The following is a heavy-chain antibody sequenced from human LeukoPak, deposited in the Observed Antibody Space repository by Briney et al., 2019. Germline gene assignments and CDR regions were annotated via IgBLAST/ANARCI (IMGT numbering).Heavy chain of an antibody. CDR3: ARETSVGATPDAFDI. J-gene: IGHJ3*02. Sequence: ASVKVSCKASGYTFTSYGISWVRQAPGQGLEWMGGIIPIFGTANYAQKFQGRVTITADESTSTAYMELSSLRSEDTAVYYCARETSVGATPDAFDIWGQGTTVTVSS. CDR2: IIPIFGTA. D-gene: IGHD1-26*01. CDR1: GYTFTSYG. V-gene: IGHV1-69*13.